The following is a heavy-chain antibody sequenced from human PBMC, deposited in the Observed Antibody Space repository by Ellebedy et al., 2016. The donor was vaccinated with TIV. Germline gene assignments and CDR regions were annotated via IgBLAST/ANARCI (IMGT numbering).Heavy chain of an antibody. Sequence: GESLKISCAASGFTFSGYWMHCVRQAPGKGLVWGSRINGDGTSTAYADSVKGRFTISRDNAKNTLSLQMNSLRAEDTAVYYCAGDPDRNSFSFFEYWGQGILVTVSS. V-gene: IGHV3-74*01. CDR1: GFTFSGYW. D-gene: IGHD6-6*01. CDR3: AGDPDRNSFSFFEY. CDR2: INGDGTST. J-gene: IGHJ4*02.